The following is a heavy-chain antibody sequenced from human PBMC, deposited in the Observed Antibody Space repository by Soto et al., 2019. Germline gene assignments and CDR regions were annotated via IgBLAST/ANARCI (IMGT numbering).Heavy chain of an antibody. V-gene: IGHV4-39*01. D-gene: IGHD3-16*02. CDR2: IYYSGIT. J-gene: IGHJ6*01. Sequence: SETLSLTCTVSGGSISSSIYFWGWIRQPPGKGLEWIGSIYYSGITYYNPSLKSRVPISVDTSQNQFSLKLSSVTAADTAVYYCASLIYVWGSYSSKDYYYYGMDVWGQGTTVT. CDR3: ASLIYVWGSYSSKDYYYYGMDV. CDR1: GGSISSSIYF.